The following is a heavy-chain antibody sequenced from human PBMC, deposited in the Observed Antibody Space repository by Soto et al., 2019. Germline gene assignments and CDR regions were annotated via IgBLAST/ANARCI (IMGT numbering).Heavy chain of an antibody. CDR2: ISYDGSNK. D-gene: IGHD6-6*01. CDR3: AKDPEYSSSGPDY. Sequence: QVQLVESGGGVVQPGRSLRLSCAASGFTFSSYAMHWVRQAPGKGLEWVAVISYDGSNKYFADSVKGRFTISRDNSKNTLYLQMNSLRAEDTAVYYCAKDPEYSSSGPDYGGQGTLVTVSS. J-gene: IGHJ4*02. V-gene: IGHV3-30*18. CDR1: GFTFSSYA.